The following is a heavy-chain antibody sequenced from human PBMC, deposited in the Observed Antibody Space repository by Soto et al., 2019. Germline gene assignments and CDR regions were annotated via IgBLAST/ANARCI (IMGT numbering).Heavy chain of an antibody. CDR2: IVPIFVIA. Sequence: QVQLVQSGAEVKKPGYSVKVSCKESGGTFSSYAIAWVRQAPGEGLEWMGGIVPIFVIANYAQNFQGRVARTADEATNRAYMEMCSRRSDDTAVYYCAKAAHARYNSNDRVNWFDPWGQVTRVIVSS. CDR1: GGTFSSYA. V-gene: IGHV1-69*19. J-gene: IGHJ5*02. D-gene: IGHD3-22*01. CDR3: AKAAHARYNSNDRVNWFDP.